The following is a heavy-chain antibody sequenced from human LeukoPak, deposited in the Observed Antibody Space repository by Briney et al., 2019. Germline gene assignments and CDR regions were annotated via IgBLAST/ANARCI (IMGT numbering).Heavy chain of an antibody. CDR3: ATSNWVYTMIIDY. CDR1: GDSVTSSSYS. D-gene: IGHD3-22*01. Sequence: PSETLSLTCTVSGDSVTSSSYSWGWIRQSPGKGLEWIGTIYYYGSTNYNPSLKSRVTISVDTSKNQFSLKLSSVTAADTAVYYCATSNWVYTMIIDYWGQGTLVTVSS. J-gene: IGHJ4*02. CDR2: IYYYGST. V-gene: IGHV4-39*07.